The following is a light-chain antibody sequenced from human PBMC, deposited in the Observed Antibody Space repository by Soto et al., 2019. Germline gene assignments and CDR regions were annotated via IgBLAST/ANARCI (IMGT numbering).Light chain of an antibody. J-gene: IGKJ4*02. CDR1: QSVLYSSNNKNY. Sequence: DIVMTQSPDSLAVSLGERATINCKSSQSVLYSSNNKNYLAWYQQKPGQPPKLLIYWASTRESGVPDRFSGSGSGTDFTLNISSLQAEDVAVYYCQQYYSTPQLTFGVGTKVEIK. CDR3: QQYYSTPQLT. V-gene: IGKV4-1*01. CDR2: WAS.